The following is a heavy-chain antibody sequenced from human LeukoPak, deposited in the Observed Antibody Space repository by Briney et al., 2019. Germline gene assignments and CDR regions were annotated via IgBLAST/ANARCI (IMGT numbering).Heavy chain of an antibody. V-gene: IGHV4-39*07. Sequence: SETLSLTCTVSGGSISSYYWGWIRQPPGKGLEWIGSIYYSGSTYYNPSLKSRVTISVDTSKNQFSLKLSSVTAADTAVYYCARVRGSSGYYVDYWGQGTLVTVSS. D-gene: IGHD3-22*01. CDR3: ARVRGSSGYYVDY. J-gene: IGHJ4*02. CDR1: GGSISSYY. CDR2: IYYSGST.